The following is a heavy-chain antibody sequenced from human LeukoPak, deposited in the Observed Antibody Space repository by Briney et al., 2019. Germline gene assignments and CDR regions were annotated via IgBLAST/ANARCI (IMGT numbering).Heavy chain of an antibody. Sequence: PGGSLRLSCAASGVTFSIDAMSCVRQAPGKGLEWGSAISGSGGSTYYADSVKSRFTISRENSKNTMYLQMNSLRGEDTAIYYCATGARITMIVVVPQYDYWGQGTLVTVSS. CDR1: GVTFSIDA. D-gene: IGHD3-22*01. CDR2: ISGSGGST. V-gene: IGHV3-23*01. J-gene: IGHJ4*02. CDR3: ATGARITMIVVVPQYDY.